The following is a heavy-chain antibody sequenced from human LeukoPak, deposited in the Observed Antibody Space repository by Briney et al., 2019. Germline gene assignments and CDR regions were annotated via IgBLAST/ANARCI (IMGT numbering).Heavy chain of an antibody. J-gene: IGHJ4*02. CDR3: ARGSYSYGYRTYYFDY. Sequence: PSETLSLTCAVYGGSFSGYYWSWVRQPPGKGLEWIGEINHSGSTNYNPSLKSRVTISVDTSKNQFSLKLSSVTAADTAVYYCARGSYSYGYRTYYFDYWGQGTLVTVSS. CDR2: INHSGST. CDR1: GGSFSGYY. D-gene: IGHD5-18*01. V-gene: IGHV4-34*01.